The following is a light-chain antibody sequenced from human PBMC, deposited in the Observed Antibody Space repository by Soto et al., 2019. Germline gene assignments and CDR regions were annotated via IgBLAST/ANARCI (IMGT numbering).Light chain of an antibody. J-gene: IGKJ1*01. CDR3: QQYDNWPPAWT. V-gene: IGKV3-15*01. Sequence: EIVMTQSPATLSVSPGERATLSCRASQSVSSNLAWYQQKPGQDPRLLIYGASTRATGIPARFSGSESGTEFTLTISSMQSEDFAVYYCQQYDNWPPAWTFGQGTKVEIK. CDR1: QSVSSN. CDR2: GAS.